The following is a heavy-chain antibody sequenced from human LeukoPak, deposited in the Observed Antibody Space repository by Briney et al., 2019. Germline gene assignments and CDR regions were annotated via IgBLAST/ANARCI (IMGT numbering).Heavy chain of an antibody. V-gene: IGHV4-34*01. CDR2: IYYSKNT. Sequence: SETLSLTCAVYGGSFRGYYWSWIRQPPGKGLEWIGSIYYSKNTYYNPSLKSRVTISADTSKNQFSLTLGSVSATDTAVYYCVSPRGFSYVYFDYWGQGTLVTVSS. D-gene: IGHD5-18*01. J-gene: IGHJ4*02. CDR3: VSPRGFSYVYFDY. CDR1: GGSFRGYY.